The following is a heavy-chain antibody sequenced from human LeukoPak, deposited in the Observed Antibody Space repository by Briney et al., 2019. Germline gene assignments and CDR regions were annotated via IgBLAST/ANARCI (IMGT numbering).Heavy chain of an antibody. CDR3: ARAGSSGYYNAFDI. J-gene: IGHJ3*02. V-gene: IGHV3-48*03. D-gene: IGHD3-22*01. Sequence: GGSLRLSCAASGFTFSSYEMNWVRQAPGKGLEWVSYISSSGSTIYYVDSVKGRFTISRDNAKNSLYLQMNSLRAEDTAVYYCARAGSSGYYNAFDIWGQGTMVTVSS. CDR2: ISSSGSTI. CDR1: GFTFSSYE.